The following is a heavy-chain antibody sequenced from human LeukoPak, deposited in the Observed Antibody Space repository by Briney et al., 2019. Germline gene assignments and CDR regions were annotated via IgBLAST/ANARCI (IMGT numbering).Heavy chain of an antibody. CDR1: GYSISSGYY. Sequence: SETLSLTCTVSGYSISSGYYWGWIRPPPGKGLEWIGSIYHSGSTYYNPSLKSRVTISADTSKNQFSLNLSSVTAADTAVYYCASRKLGNDYWGQGTLVTVSS. D-gene: IGHD7-27*01. V-gene: IGHV4-38-2*02. J-gene: IGHJ4*02. CDR3: ASRKLGNDY. CDR2: IYHSGST.